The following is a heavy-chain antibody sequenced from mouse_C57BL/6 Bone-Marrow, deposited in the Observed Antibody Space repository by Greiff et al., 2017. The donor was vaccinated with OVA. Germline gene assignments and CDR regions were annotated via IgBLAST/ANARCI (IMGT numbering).Heavy chain of an antibody. D-gene: IGHD1-1*01. V-gene: IGHV1-55*01. J-gene: IGHJ2*01. CDR3: ARSITTVVATYDY. CDR1: GYTFTSYW. CDR2: LYPGSGST. Sequence: VQLQQPGAELVKPGASVKMSCKASGYTFTSYWITWVKQRPGQGLEWIGDLYPGSGSTNYNEKFKSKATLTVDTSSSTAYMQLSSLPSEDSAVYYCARSITTVVATYDYWGQGTTLTVSS.